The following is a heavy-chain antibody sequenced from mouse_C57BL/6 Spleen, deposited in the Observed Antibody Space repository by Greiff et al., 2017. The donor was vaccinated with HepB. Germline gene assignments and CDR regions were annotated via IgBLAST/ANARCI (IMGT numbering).Heavy chain of an antibody. CDR1: GYTFTSYW. CDR2: INPSNGGT. J-gene: IGHJ4*01. Sequence: VQLQQPGTELVKPGASVKLSCKASGYTFTSYWMHWVKQRPGQGLEWIGNINPSNGGTNYNEKFKSKATLTVDKSSSTSYMQLSSLTSEDSAVYYCARFGWLLRAMDYWGQGTSVTVSS. V-gene: IGHV1-53*01. CDR3: ARFGWLLRAMDY. D-gene: IGHD2-3*01.